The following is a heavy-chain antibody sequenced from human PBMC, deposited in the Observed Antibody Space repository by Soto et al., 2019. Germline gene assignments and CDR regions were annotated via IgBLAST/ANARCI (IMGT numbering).Heavy chain of an antibody. CDR3: ARMGGSYYGMDV. Sequence: GGSLRLSCAASGFTLSTYAMTWVRQAPGRGLEWVSAISGSGCSTYYAESVKGAFTMSRDSSKNTLYLRMNTLRAEDTAVYYCARMGGSYYGMDVWGQGTTVTVSS. D-gene: IGHD2-15*01. CDR1: GFTLSTYA. J-gene: IGHJ6*02. CDR2: ISGSGCST. V-gene: IGHV3-23*01.